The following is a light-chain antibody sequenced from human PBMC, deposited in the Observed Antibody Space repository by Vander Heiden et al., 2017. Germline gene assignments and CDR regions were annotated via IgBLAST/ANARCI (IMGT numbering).Light chain of an antibody. Sequence: VQLTHSPSFLSASVGDRVSIPCRASQGIRNYLAWYQQKPGKAPKLLIYLASTLQGRVPSRFSGSGSGTEFTLTISSLQPEDFATYYCQHLDGYPLTFGQGTRLEIK. CDR1: QGIRNY. V-gene: IGKV1-9*01. CDR3: QHLDGYPLT. CDR2: LAS. J-gene: IGKJ5*01.